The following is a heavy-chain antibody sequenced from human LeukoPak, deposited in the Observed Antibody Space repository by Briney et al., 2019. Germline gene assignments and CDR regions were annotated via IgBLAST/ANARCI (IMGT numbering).Heavy chain of an antibody. CDR1: GFTFSSYS. CDR2: ISSSSSYI. Sequence: GGSLRLSCVASGFTFSSYSMNWVRQAPGKGLEWVSSISSSSSYIYYADSVKGRFTISRDNAKNSLYLQMNSLRAEDTAVYYCAKVLEMVTAAFDYWGQGTVVTVSS. D-gene: IGHD2-21*02. J-gene: IGHJ4*02. CDR3: AKVLEMVTAAFDY. V-gene: IGHV3-21*04.